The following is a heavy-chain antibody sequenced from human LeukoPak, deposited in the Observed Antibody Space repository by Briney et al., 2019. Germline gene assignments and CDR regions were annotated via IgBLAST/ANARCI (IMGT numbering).Heavy chain of an antibody. J-gene: IGHJ6*02. CDR1: GGSISSSNW. Sequence: PSGTLSLTCAVSGGSISSSNWWSWVRQPPGKGLEWIGEIYHSGSTNYNPSLKSRVTISVDKSKNQFSLKLSSVTAADTAVYYCASNGGRDYYYGMDVWGQGTTVTVSS. CDR2: IYHSGST. D-gene: IGHD4-23*01. CDR3: ASNGGRDYYYGMDV. V-gene: IGHV4-4*02.